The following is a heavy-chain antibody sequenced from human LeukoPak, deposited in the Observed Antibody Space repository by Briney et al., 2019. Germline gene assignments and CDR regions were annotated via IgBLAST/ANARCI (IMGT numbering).Heavy chain of an antibody. J-gene: IGHJ5*02. V-gene: IGHV4-39*01. CDR1: GGSISSSSYY. CDR2: IYYSGST. Sequence: SETLSLTCTVSGGSISSSSYYWGWIRQPPGKGLEWIGSIYYSGSTYYNPPLKSRVTISVDTSKNQFSLKLSSVTAADTAVYYCARTKLLLEVNWFDPWGQGTLVTVSS. CDR3: ARTKLLLEVNWFDP. D-gene: IGHD2-15*01.